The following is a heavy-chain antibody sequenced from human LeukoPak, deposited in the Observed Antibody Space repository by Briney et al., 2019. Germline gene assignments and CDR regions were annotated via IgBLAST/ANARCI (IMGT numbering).Heavy chain of an antibody. CDR2: MYYTGST. V-gene: IGHV4-59*08. J-gene: IGHJ5*02. Sequence: KASETLSLTCTVSGGSITTYYWSWIRQPPGKGLEWIAYMYYTGSTNYNPSLKSRVTISVDTSKNQVSLKLSSVTAADTAVYYCARHYSITGGRLSGYWLDPWGQGTLGTVSS. D-gene: IGHD7-27*01. CDR1: GGSITTYY. CDR3: ARHYSITGGRLSGYWLDP.